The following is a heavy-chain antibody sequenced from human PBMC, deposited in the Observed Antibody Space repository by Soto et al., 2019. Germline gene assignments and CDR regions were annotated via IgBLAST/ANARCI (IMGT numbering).Heavy chain of an antibody. Sequence: EVQLLESGGGLVQPGGSLRLSCAASGFSFSSYVMSWVRQAPGKGLEWVSVISTVSGSTYYADSVKGRFTISRDNSKNTLFLQMNSLRAEDTAVYYCAKVVRNLDYWGQGTLVTVSS. CDR2: ISTVSGST. CDR1: GFSFSSYV. V-gene: IGHV3-23*01. CDR3: AKVVRNLDY. J-gene: IGHJ4*02. D-gene: IGHD6-6*01.